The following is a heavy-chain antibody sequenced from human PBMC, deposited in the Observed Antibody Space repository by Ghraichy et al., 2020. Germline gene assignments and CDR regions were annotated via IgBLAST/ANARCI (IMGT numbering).Heavy chain of an antibody. CDR1: GGYMSSGGYS. CDR3: ARVSPGRYGALDS. Sequence: SETLSLTCSVSGGYMSSGGYSWNWIRQPPGKGLEWIGYIYHSGSTYYNPSLKSRLTISRVTSKSQLSLKLNSVTAADTAVYYCARVSPGRYGALDSWGQGTLVTVSS. J-gene: IGHJ4*02. CDR2: IYHSGST. V-gene: IGHV4-30-2*05. D-gene: IGHD4-17*01.